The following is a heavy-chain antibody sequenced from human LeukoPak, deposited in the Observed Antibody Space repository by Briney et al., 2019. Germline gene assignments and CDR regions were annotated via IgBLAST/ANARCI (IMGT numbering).Heavy chain of an antibody. J-gene: IGHJ3*02. CDR3: AIGPAHGGNSFAFDI. D-gene: IGHD4-23*01. V-gene: IGHV4-4*07. CDR2: IYTSGST. Sequence: SETLSLTCTVSGDSISNYYGSWIRQPAGKGLEWIGRIYTSGSTNYKPSLRSRVAMSRDTSKNQFFLKLTSVTAADTAVYYCAIGPAHGGNSFAFDIWGQGTMVRVSS. CDR1: GDSISNYY.